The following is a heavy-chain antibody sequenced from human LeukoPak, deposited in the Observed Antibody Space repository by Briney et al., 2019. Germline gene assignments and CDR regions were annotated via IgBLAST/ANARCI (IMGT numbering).Heavy chain of an antibody. J-gene: IGHJ4*02. CDR1: GGSIGTSSYY. CDR2: IYYSAST. Sequence: SETLSLTCTVSGGSIGTSSYYWGWLRQPPGKGLEWIGSIYYSASTYYNPSLKSRVTVSGDTSKNQFSLKLSSVTAADTAVYYCARGQGYGSVFDYWGQGTLVTVSS. D-gene: IGHD3-10*01. CDR3: ARGQGYGSVFDY. V-gene: IGHV4-39*07.